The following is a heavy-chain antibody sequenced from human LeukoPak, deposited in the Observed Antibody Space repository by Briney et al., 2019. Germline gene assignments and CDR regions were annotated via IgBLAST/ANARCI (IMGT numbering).Heavy chain of an antibody. CDR2: IWYDGSNK. J-gene: IGHJ6*03. CDR3: AKRAYDFWSGSSYYYYYMDV. CDR1: GFTFSNYG. V-gene: IGHV3-33*06. D-gene: IGHD3-3*01. Sequence: GRSLRLSCAASGFTFSNYGMHWVRQAPGKGLEWVAVIWYDGSNKYYADSVKGRSTISRDNSKNTLYLQMNSLRAEDTAVYYCAKRAYDFWSGSSYYYYYMDVWGKGTTVTVSS.